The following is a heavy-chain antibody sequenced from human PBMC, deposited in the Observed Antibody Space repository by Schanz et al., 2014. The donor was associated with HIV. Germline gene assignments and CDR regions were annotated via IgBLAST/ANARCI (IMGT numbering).Heavy chain of an antibody. CDR2: IKSDGSAQ. V-gene: IGHV3-7*01. D-gene: IGHD3-3*01. Sequence: EVQVVESGGGLVQPGGSLRLSCVASGFTFSNYFMTWVRQAPGKGLEWVAHIKSDGSAQDYVDSVKGRLTISRDNARNSVFLQMTSLRADDTAVYYCAREDWSLPDWGQGTLVTVSS. CDR3: AREDWSLPD. J-gene: IGHJ4*02. CDR1: GFTFSNYF.